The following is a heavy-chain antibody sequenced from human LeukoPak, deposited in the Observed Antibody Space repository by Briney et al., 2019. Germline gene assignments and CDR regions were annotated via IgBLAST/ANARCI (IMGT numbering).Heavy chain of an antibody. Sequence: SETLSLTCTVSGGSISSSSYYWGWIRQPPGKGLEWIGSIYYSGSTYYNPSLKSRVTISVDTSKNQFSLRLSSVTASDTAVYYCARQYGSGSYYPPFDYWGQGTLVTVSS. CDR2: IYYSGST. D-gene: IGHD3-10*01. CDR3: ARQYGSGSYYPPFDY. J-gene: IGHJ4*02. V-gene: IGHV4-39*01. CDR1: GGSISSSSYY.